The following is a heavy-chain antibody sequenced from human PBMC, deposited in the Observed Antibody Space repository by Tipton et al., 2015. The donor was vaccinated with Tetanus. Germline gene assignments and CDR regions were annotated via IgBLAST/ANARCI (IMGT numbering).Heavy chain of an antibody. D-gene: IGHD1-7*01. CDR2: INAGNGNT. Sequence: QSGPEVKKPGSSVKVSCKASGGTFTSYAIHWVRQAPGQRLEWMGWINAGNGNTKYSQKFQGRVTITSDTSASTGYMELSSLRSEDTAVYYCARGVTGTTAWFDPWGQGTLVTVSS. J-gene: IGHJ5*02. CDR1: GGTFTSYA. CDR3: ARGVTGTTAWFDP. V-gene: IGHV1-3*01.